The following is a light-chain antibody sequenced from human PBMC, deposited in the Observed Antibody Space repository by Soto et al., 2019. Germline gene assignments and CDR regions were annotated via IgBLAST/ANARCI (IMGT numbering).Light chain of an antibody. CDR2: EVN. CDR1: SSDVGDYKF. J-gene: IGLJ2*01. CDR3: SSYAGNNNVV. V-gene: IGLV2-8*01. Sequence: QSALTQPPSASGSPGQSVTISCTGTSSDVGDYKFVSWYQQHPGKAPKLLMYEVNRRPSGVPDRFSGSKSGNTASLTVSGLQAEDEAEYYCSSYAGNNNVVFGGGTKVTAL.